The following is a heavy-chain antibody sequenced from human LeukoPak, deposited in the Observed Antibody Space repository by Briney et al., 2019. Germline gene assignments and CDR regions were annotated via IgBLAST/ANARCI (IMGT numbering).Heavy chain of an antibody. CDR2: ITHNGST. CDR3: ATTPRYSRYFDL. J-gene: IGHJ2*01. CDR1: VGSFSGYY. V-gene: IGHV4-34*01. Sequence: SETLSLTCAVYVGSFSGYYWSWIRQPPGKGLEWIGEITHNGSTNYNPSLKSRITISVATSKNQFSLRLSSVTAADTAVYYCATTPRYSRYFDLWGRGTLVTVSS. D-gene: IGHD2-21*01.